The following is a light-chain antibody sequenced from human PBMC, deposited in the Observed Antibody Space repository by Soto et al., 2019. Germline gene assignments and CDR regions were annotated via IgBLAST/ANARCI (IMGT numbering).Light chain of an antibody. CDR3: CSYAGNSYV. CDR1: SSDVGGYNY. J-gene: IGLJ1*01. Sequence: QSVLTHPRSVSGSPGQSVTISCTGTSSDVGGYNYVSWYQQHPGKAPKVMIYDVNKRPSGVPDRFSGSKSGNTASLTISGLQAEDEADYYCCSYAGNSYVFGTGTKVTVL. V-gene: IGLV2-11*01. CDR2: DVN.